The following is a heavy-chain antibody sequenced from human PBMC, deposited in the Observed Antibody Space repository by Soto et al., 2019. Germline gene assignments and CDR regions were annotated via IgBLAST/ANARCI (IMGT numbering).Heavy chain of an antibody. CDR1: GGSFSGYY. V-gene: IGHV4-34*01. J-gene: IGHJ5*02. CDR3: ARGVHHYDFWSGPTWSGRKNWFDP. Sequence: QVQLQQWGAGLLKPSETLSLTCAVYGGSFSGYYWSWIRQPPGKGLEWIGEINHSGSTNYNPSLKSGVTISVDTSKKQLSLMLSSVTAGDTAVYYCARGVHHYDFWSGPTWSGRKNWFDPWGQGTLVTVSS. CDR2: INHSGST. D-gene: IGHD3-3*01.